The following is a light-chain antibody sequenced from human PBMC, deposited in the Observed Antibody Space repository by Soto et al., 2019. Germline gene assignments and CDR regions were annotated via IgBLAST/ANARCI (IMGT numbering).Light chain of an antibody. J-gene: IGKJ1*01. CDR3: QQYGSSPRT. Sequence: EIVLTQSPGTLSLSPGEGATLSCRASQRVSSSYLAWYQQKPGQAPRLLIHGASNKATGIPDRFSGSGSGTDFTLTISRLEPEDFAVYYCQQYGSSPRTFGQGTKVEIK. V-gene: IGKV3-20*01. CDR2: GAS. CDR1: QRVSSSY.